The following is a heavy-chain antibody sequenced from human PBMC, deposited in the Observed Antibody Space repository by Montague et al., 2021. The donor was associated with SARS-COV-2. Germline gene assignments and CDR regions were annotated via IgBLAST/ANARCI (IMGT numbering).Heavy chain of an antibody. D-gene: IGHD3-3*01. Sequence: WIGEINHTGSATYNPSLKGRVTLSRDTSKNQFSLKLQSVTPADTGVYYCARGQVTISGVLIFIPAAVPLDGWGQGTLVTVSS. V-gene: IGHV4-34*01. J-gene: IGHJ3*01. CDR3: ARGQVTISGVLIFIPAAVPLDG. CDR2: INHTGSA.